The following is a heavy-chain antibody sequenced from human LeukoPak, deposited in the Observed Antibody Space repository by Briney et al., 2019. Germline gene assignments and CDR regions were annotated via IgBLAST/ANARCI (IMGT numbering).Heavy chain of an antibody. V-gene: IGHV1-46*01. J-gene: IGHJ5*02. CDR2: INPSGGST. Sequence: ASVKVSCKASGYTFTSYYMHWVRQAPGQGLEWMGIINPSGGSTSYAQKFQGRVTMIRDTSTGTVYMELSSLRSEDTAVYYCARQPSPYYYDSSGYQNWFDPWGQGTLVTVSS. D-gene: IGHD3-22*01. CDR1: GYTFTSYY. CDR3: ARQPSPYYYDSSGYQNWFDP.